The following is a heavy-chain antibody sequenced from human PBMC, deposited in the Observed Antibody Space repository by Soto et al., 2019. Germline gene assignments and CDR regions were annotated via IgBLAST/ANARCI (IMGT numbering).Heavy chain of an antibody. CDR3: ARPRINMVRGVTAYYFDS. CDR1: GGSISSCSSY. J-gene: IGHJ4*02. V-gene: IGHV4-39*01. D-gene: IGHD3-10*01. Sequence: SETLSLTCPVSGGSISSCSSYWGWIRQPPGKGLGWIGRIYYSGSNYYNPSLKSRFTISVDTSKNQFSLTLSSVTAADTAVYYCARPRINMVRGVTAYYFDSWGQGTLVTVSS. CDR2: IYYSGSN.